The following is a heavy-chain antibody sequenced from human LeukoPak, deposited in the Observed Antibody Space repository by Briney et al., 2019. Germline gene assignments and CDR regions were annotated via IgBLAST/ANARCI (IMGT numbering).Heavy chain of an antibody. CDR2: INHSGST. CDR3: ARDPEPSSSYRWFDP. Sequence: PSETLSLTCAVYGGSFSGYYWSWIRQRPGKGLEWIWEINHSGSTNYNPSLRSRVTISVDTSKNQFSLKLSSVTAADTAVYYCARDPEPSSSYRWFDPWGQGTLVTVSS. D-gene: IGHD6-13*01. J-gene: IGHJ5*02. V-gene: IGHV4-34*01. CDR1: GGSFSGYY.